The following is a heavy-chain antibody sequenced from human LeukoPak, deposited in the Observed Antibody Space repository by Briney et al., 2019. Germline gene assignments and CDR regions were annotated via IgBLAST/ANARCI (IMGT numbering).Heavy chain of an antibody. V-gene: IGHV1-8*01. D-gene: IGHD3-10*01. J-gene: IGHJ4*02. CDR2: MNPNSGNT. Sequence: RASVKVSCKASGYTFTSYDINWVRQATGQGLEWMGWMNPNSGNTGYAQKFQGRVTMTRNTSISTAYMELSSLRAEDTAVYFCARGGVDHYGSGTYYLMYYFDHWGQGALVTVSS. CDR3: ARGGVDHYGSGTYYLMYYFDH. CDR1: GYTFTSYD.